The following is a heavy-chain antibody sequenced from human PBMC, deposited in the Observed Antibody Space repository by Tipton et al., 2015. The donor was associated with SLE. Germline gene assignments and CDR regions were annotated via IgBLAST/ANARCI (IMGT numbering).Heavy chain of an antibody. CDR3: AREGEGEDDAFDI. V-gene: IGHV4-59*01. D-gene: IGHD3-16*01. CDR1: GGSIRSYY. CDR2: IYYSGNT. Sequence: TLSLTCTVSGGSIRSYYWSWIRQPPGKGLEWIGYIYYSGNTIYNPSLKSRVTISVDTSKNQFSLKLSSVTAADTAVYYCAREGEGEDDAFDIWGQGTMVTVSS. J-gene: IGHJ3*02.